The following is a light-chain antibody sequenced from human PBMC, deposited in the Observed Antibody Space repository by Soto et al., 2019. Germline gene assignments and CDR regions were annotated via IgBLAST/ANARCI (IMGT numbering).Light chain of an antibody. CDR3: QQFNAYPLP. V-gene: IGKV1-9*01. CDR1: QGISDY. CDR2: GAS. Sequence: DIQLTQSPSFLSASVGDRVTISCRASQGISDYLAWYQQKPGKAPKLLIYGASTLQSGVPSRFSGSASGTEVTLTISSLQPEDFATYFCQQFNAYPLPFGGGTKLEIK. J-gene: IGKJ4*01.